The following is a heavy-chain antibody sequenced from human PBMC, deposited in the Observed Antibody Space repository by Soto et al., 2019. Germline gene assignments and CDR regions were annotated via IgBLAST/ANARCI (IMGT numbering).Heavy chain of an antibody. V-gene: IGHV4-30-4*01. CDR2: IYYSGST. J-gene: IGHJ4*02. D-gene: IGHD2-2*01. CDR3: AGQNDIVLVPPAMRLDY. CDR1: GGSISSGDYY. Sequence: PSETLSLTCTVSGGSISSGDYYWSWIRQPPGKGLEWIGYIYYSGSTYYNPSLKSRVTISVDTSKNQFSLKLSSVTAADTAVYYCAGQNDIVLVPPAMRLDYWGQGTPVTGSS.